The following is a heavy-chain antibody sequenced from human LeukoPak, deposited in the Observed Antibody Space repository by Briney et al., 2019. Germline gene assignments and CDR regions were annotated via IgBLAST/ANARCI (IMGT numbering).Heavy chain of an antibody. CDR2: INHSGST. V-gene: IGHV4-34*01. D-gene: IGHD2-15*01. CDR3: ARGQTLKVEDIVVVVAARFDY. Sequence: SETLSLTCAVYGGSFSGYYWSWIRQPPGKGLEWIGEINHSGSTNYNPSLKSRVTISVDTSKNQFSLKLSSVTAADTAVYYCARGQTLKVEDIVVVVAARFDYGGQGTLVTVPS. CDR1: GGSFSGYY. J-gene: IGHJ4*02.